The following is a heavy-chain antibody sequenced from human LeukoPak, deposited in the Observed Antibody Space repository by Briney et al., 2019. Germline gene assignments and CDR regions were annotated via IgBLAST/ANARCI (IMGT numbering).Heavy chain of an antibody. CDR3: ARDISDAFDI. J-gene: IGHJ3*02. CDR2: LNSDGSSA. V-gene: IGHV3-74*01. Sequence: GGSLRLSCAASGFTFSTYWMHWVRQAPGKGLVWVSCLNSDGSSASYADSVKGRFTISRDNAKNTLYLQMNSLRAEDTAVYYCARDISDAFDIWGQGTMVTVSS. D-gene: IGHD3-9*01. CDR1: GFTFSTYW.